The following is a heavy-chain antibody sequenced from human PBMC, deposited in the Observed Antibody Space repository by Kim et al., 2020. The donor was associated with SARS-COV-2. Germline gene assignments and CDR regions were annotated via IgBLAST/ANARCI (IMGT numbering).Heavy chain of an antibody. CDR2: ISYDGSNK. D-gene: IGHD6-13*01. CDR3: ARARGRYNSSWLEH. CDR1: GFTFSSYA. V-gene: IGHV3-30-3*01. Sequence: GGSLRLSCAASGFTFSSYAMHWVRQAPGKGLEWVAVISYDGSNKYYADSVKGRFTISRDNSKNTLYLQMNSLRTEDTAVYYCARARGRYNSSWLEHWGQGTLVTISS. J-gene: IGHJ5*02.